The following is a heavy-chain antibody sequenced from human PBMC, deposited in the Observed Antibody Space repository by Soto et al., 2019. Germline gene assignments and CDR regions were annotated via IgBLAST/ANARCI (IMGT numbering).Heavy chain of an antibody. D-gene: IGHD6-19*01. CDR1: GFTFSDYS. V-gene: IGHV3-21*01. Sequence: PGGSLRLSCAASGFTFSDYSMKWVRQSPGKGPEWVSFITGSSMYIYYEDSVKGRFTISRDNAKNSLYLQMDSLRAEDTAVYYCARVAAVTGPYGIDYWGQGTLVTVSS. CDR2: ITGSSMYI. CDR3: ARVAAVTGPYGIDY. J-gene: IGHJ4*02.